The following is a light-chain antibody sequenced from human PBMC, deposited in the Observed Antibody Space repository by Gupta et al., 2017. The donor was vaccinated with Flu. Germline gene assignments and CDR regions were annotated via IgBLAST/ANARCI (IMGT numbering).Light chain of an antibody. CDR2: EVS. Sequence: QSALTQPASVSGSPGQSITIPCTGTSSDVGDYNYVSWYQQHPGKAPKLMIYEVSNRLSGVSTRFSGSKSGNTASLTISGLQAEDEADYYCSSYTSSNTLVFGGGTKLTVL. CDR3: SSYTSSNTLV. CDR1: SSDVGDYNY. V-gene: IGLV2-14*01. J-gene: IGLJ3*02.